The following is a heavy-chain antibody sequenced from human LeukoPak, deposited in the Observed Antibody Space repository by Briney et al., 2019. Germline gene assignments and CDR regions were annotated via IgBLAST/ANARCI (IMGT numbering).Heavy chain of an antibody. CDR3: AKKWSILEWLSD. CDR1: GFTVSSNY. CDR2: IYSGGST. Sequence: GGSLRLSCAASGFTVSSNYMSWVRQAPGKGLEWVSVIYSGGSTYYADSVKGRFTISRDNSKNTLYLQMNSLRAEDTAVYYCAKKWSILEWLSDWGQGTLVTVSS. D-gene: IGHD3-3*01. V-gene: IGHV3-53*01. J-gene: IGHJ4*02.